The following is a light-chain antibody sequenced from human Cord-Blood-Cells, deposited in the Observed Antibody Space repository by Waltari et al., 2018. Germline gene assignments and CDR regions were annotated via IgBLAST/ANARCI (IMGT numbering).Light chain of an antibody. CDR1: QRVSSSY. V-gene: IGKV3-20*01. CDR2: GAA. CDR3: QQYGSSPIT. J-gene: IGKJ5*01. Sequence: ELVLTQSPCTLSLSPAERATLSCRASQRVSSSYLAWYQQKPGQAPRLLIYGAASMATGIPARFSGSGSGTDFTLTISRLEPEDFAVYYCQQYGSSPITFGHGTRLEIK.